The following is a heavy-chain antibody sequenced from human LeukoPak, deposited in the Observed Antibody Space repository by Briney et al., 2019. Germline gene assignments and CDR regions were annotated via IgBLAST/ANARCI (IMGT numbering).Heavy chain of an antibody. Sequence: PGGSLRLSCAASGFTFSSYSMNWVRQAPGKGLEWVSSISSSSSYIYYADSVKGRFTISRDNAKNSLYLQMNSLRAEDTAVYYCARDSSGTGGYDYWGQGNLVTVSS. V-gene: IGHV3-21*01. CDR1: GFTFSSYS. CDR2: ISSSSSYI. CDR3: ARDSSGTGGYDY. J-gene: IGHJ4*02. D-gene: IGHD3/OR15-3a*01.